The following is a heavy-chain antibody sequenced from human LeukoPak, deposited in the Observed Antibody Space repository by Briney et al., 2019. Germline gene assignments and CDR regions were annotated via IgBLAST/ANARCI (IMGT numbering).Heavy chain of an antibody. CDR3: ARVDRYFDWQ. Sequence: PSETLSLTCTVSGGSISSYYWSWIRQPPGKGLEWIGYIYYSGSTNYNPSLKSRVTISVDTSKNQFSLKLSSVTAADTAVYYCARVDRYFDWQWGQGTLVTVSS. J-gene: IGHJ4*02. CDR1: GGSISSYY. D-gene: IGHD3-9*01. CDR2: IYYSGST. V-gene: IGHV4-59*01.